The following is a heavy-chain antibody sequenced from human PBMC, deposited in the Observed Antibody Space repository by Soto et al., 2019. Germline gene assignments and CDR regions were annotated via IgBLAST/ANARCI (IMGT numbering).Heavy chain of an antibody. D-gene: IGHD5-18*01. V-gene: IGHV1-69*01. Sequence: QVQLVQSGAEVKKPGSSVKVSCKASGGTFSSYAISWVRRAPGQGLEWMGGIIPIFGTANYAQKFQGRVTITADESTSTAYMERSSLRSEDTAVYYCAGQGYSYGYSFDPWGQGTLVTVSS. CDR1: GGTFSSYA. CDR2: IIPIFGTA. J-gene: IGHJ5*02. CDR3: AGQGYSYGYSFDP.